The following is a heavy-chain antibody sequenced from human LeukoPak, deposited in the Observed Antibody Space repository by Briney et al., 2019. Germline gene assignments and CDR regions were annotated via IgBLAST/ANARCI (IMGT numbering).Heavy chain of an antibody. D-gene: IGHD5-18*01. CDR2: IKQDGSEK. CDR3: ARDRYSYGYPYYFDY. V-gene: IGHV3-7*01. Sequence: GGSLRLSCAASGFTFSSYWMSWVRQAPGKGLEWVANIKQDGSEKYYVDSVKGRFTISRDNAKNSLYLQMNSLRAEDTAVYYCARDRYSYGYPYYFDYWGQGTLVTVSS. J-gene: IGHJ4*02. CDR1: GFTFSSYW.